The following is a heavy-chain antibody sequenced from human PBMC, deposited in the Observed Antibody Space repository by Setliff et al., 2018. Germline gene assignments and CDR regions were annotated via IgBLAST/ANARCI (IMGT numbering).Heavy chain of an antibody. J-gene: IGHJ5*02. Sequence: SETLSLTCTVSGGSLSADYYWSWIRQPAGKGLEWIGHVHPDGSTNYNPSLYSRLIISVDTSKNQFSLKLTSVTAADTAVYYCVRALLWSGEGGFDPWGRGTLVTVSS. D-gene: IGHD2-8*02. CDR2: VHPDGST. CDR1: GGSLSADYY. CDR3: VRALLWSGEGGFDP. V-gene: IGHV4-61*09.